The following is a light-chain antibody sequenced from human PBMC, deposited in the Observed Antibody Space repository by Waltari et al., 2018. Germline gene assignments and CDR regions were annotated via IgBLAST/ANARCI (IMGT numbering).Light chain of an antibody. CDR2: NNN. CDR1: SSNIGRNT. J-gene: IGLJ1*01. CDR3: AAWDDSLNGRSV. V-gene: IGLV1-44*01. Sequence: QSVLTQPPSASGTPGQRVTISCSGSSSNIGRNTVHWYQQLPGTAPKLLSYNNNQRPSGVPDRFSGSKSGTAASLVISGLQSDDEADYYCAAWDDSLNGRSVFGTGTEVTVL.